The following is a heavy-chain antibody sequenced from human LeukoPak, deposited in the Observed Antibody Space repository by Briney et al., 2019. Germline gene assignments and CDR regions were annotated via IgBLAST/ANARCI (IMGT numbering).Heavy chain of an antibody. CDR3: ARDYASSGWYHKSYFQH. D-gene: IGHD6-19*01. CDR2: ISYDGNKI. J-gene: IGHJ1*01. V-gene: IGHV3-30-3*01. Sequence: GGSLRLSCAASGFSFSTYASHWVRQAPGKGLEWVAVISYDGNKIYYADSVKGRFTISRDSSKNTLDLQMDSLRAEDTAVYYCARDYASSGWYHKSYFQHWGQGTLVTVSS. CDR1: GFSFSTYA.